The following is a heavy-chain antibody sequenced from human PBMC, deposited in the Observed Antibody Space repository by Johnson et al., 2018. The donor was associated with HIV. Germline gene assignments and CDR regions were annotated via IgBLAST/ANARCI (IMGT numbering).Heavy chain of an antibody. V-gene: IGHV3-66*01. CDR3: ITGGSGTIPSGAFDI. D-gene: IGHD1-26*01. CDR1: GFTVSSNY. CDR2: IYSGGST. J-gene: IGHJ3*02. Sequence: VLLVESGGGLVQPGGSLRLSCAASGFTVSSNYMSWVRQAPGKGLEWVSVIYSGGSTYYADSVKGKFTISRDDSKTTLYLQMNSLKTEDTAVYYCITGGSGTIPSGAFDIWGQGTMVTVSS.